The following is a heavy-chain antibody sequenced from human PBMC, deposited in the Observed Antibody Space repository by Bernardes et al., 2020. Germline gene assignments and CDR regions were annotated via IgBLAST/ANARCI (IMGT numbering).Heavy chain of an antibody. V-gene: IGHV4-39*01. CDR3: ARPNSYYYDSSGHRQNWFDP. CDR2: IYYSGST. J-gene: IGHJ5*02. Sequence: SETLSLTCTVSGGSISSSSYYWGWIRQPPGTGLEWIGSIYYSGSTYYNPSLKSRVTISVDTSKNQFSLKLSSVTAADTAVYYCARPNSYYYDSSGHRQNWFDPWGQGTLVTVSS. CDR1: GGSISSSSYY. D-gene: IGHD3-22*01.